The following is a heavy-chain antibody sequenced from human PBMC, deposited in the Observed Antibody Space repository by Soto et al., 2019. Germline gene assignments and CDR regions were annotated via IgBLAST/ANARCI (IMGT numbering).Heavy chain of an antibody. V-gene: IGHV3-23*01. CDR3: ARRSSGWYFDY. CDR2: ISGSGGST. Sequence: EVQLLEAGGGLVQPGGSLRLSCAASGFTFSSYAMSWVRQAPGKGLEWVSAISGSGGSTYYADSVKGRFTISRDNSKNALYLQMNSLRAEDTAVYYCARRSSGWYFDYWGQGTLVTDSS. D-gene: IGHD6-19*01. CDR1: GFTFSSYA. J-gene: IGHJ4*02.